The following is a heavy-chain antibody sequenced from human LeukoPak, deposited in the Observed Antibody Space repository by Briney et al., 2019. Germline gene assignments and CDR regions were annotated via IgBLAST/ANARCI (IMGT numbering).Heavy chain of an antibody. CDR2: ISSSGSTI. V-gene: IGHV3-11*04. Sequence: GGSLRLSCAASGLTFSDYYMSWIRQAPGKGLEWVSYISSSGSTIYYADSVKGRFTISRDNAKNSLYLQMNSLRAEDTAVYYCARAIVVVPAAISEGAFDIWGQGTMVTVSS. D-gene: IGHD2-2*02. J-gene: IGHJ3*02. CDR3: ARAIVVVPAAISEGAFDI. CDR1: GLTFSDYY.